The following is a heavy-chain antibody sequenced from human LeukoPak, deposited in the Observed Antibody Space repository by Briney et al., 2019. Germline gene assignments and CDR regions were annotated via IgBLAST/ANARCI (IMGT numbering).Heavy chain of an antibody. D-gene: IGHD5-24*01. V-gene: IGHV1-69*06. J-gene: IGHJ5*02. CDR3: ARDNSVRDEAWWFNP. CDR1: GGTFSSYA. CDR2: IIPIFGTT. Sequence: GASVKVSCKASGGTFSSYAISWVRQAPGQGLEWMGGIIPIFGTTNCAQKFQDRVTITADKSTSTAYMELSSLRSEDTAVYYCARDNSVRDEAWWFNPWGQGTLVTVSS.